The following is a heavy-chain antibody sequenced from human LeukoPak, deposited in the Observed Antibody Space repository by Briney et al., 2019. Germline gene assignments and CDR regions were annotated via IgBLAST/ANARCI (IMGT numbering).Heavy chain of an antibody. CDR1: GGTFSSYA. J-gene: IGHJ4*02. CDR3: ASAASLGYSSGWYYFDY. V-gene: IGHV1-69*06. Sequence: ASVKVSCKASGGTFSSYAISWVRQAPGQGLEWMGGIIPIFGTANYAQKFQGRVTITADKSTSTAYMELSSLRSEDMAVYYCASAASLGYSSGWYYFDYWGQGTLVTVSS. CDR2: IIPIFGTA. D-gene: IGHD6-19*01.